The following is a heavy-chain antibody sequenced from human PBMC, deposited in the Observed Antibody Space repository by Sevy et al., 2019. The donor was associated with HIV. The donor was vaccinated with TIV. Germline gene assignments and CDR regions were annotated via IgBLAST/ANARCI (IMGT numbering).Heavy chain of an antibody. CDR1: GGSFSGYY. V-gene: IGHV4-34*01. D-gene: IGHD3-16*01. J-gene: IGHJ3*02. CDR2: INHSGST. CDR3: ARGTYDYVWGSYSYAFDI. Sequence: SETLSLTCAVYGGSFSGYYWSWIRQPPGKGLEWIGEINHSGSTNYNPSLKSRVTISVDTSKNQFSLKLSSVTAADTAVYYCARGTYDYVWGSYSYAFDIWGQGTMVTVSS.